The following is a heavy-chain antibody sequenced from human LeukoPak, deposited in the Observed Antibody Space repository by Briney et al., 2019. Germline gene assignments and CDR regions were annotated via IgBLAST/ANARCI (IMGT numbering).Heavy chain of an antibody. CDR2: ISGSGGST. D-gene: IGHD4-17*01. Sequence: QTGGSLRLSCVASGFTFSNYAMSWVRQAPGKGLEWVSGISGSGGSTYYADSVKGRFTISRDNSKNTLYLQMNSLRAEDTAVYYCANEIRPNDYWGQGTQVTVSS. J-gene: IGHJ4*02. CDR3: ANEIRPNDY. CDR1: GFTFSNYA. V-gene: IGHV3-23*01.